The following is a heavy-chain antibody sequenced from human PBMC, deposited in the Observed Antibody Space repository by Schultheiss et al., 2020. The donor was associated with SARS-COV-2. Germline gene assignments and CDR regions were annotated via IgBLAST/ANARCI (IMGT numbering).Heavy chain of an antibody. J-gene: IGHJ5*02. Sequence: SETLSLTCTVSGGSVSSGSYYWSWIRQPPGKGLEWIGEINHSGSTNYNPSLKSRVTISVDTSKNQFSLKLSSVTAADTAVYYCARCRSIAARPACGWFDPWGQGTLVTVSS. CDR3: ARCRSIAARPACGWFDP. V-gene: IGHV4-39*07. CDR1: GGSVSSGSYY. CDR2: INHSGST. D-gene: IGHD6-6*01.